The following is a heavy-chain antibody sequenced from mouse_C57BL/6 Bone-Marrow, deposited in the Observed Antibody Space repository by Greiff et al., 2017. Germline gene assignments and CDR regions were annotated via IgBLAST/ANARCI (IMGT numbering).Heavy chain of an antibody. V-gene: IGHV1-31*01. Sequence: EVQVVESGPELVKPGASVKISCKASGYSFTGYYMHWVKQSHGNILDWIGYIYPYNGVSSYTQKFKGKATLTVDKSSSTAYMELRSLTSEDSAVYYCARGGSTIITNWFAYWGQGPLVPVSA. CDR3: ARGGSTIITNWFAY. CDR2: IYPYNGVS. CDR1: GYSFTGYY. D-gene: IGHD2-4*01. J-gene: IGHJ3*01.